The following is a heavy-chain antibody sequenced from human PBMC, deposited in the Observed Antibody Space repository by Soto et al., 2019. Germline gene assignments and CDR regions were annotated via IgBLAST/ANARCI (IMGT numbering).Heavy chain of an antibody. CDR1: GYSFTGYW. Sequence: EVQLVQSGAEVKKPGESLRISCQGSGYSFTGYWLTWVRQMPGKVLEWMGRIDPTDSYTNYSPSFQGHVTISAEKSISTAYLQGSSLQASDTAMYYYARHVIALAGPFDYWGQGTLVTVSS. J-gene: IGHJ4*02. CDR3: ARHVIALAGPFDY. V-gene: IGHV5-10-1*03. D-gene: IGHD6-19*01. CDR2: IDPTDSYT.